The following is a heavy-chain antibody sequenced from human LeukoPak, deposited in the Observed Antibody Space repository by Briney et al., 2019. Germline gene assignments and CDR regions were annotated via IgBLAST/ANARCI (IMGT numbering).Heavy chain of an antibody. D-gene: IGHD2-8*02. V-gene: IGHV3-53*01. CDR3: ATTGGYWTGIFDR. CDR1: GFTVTTNY. Sequence: GGSLRLSCAASGFTVTTNYMTWVRQAPGKGLEWVSGIHGDGRTYYADSVKGRFTISRDSSKNTLYLQMNSLRAEDTAVYYCATTGGYWTGIFDRWGQGTPVTVSS. CDR2: IHGDGRT. J-gene: IGHJ4*02.